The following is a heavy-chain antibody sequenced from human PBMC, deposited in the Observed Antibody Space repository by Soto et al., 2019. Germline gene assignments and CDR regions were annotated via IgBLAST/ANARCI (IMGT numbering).Heavy chain of an antibody. J-gene: IGHJ6*02. V-gene: IGHV1-24*01. D-gene: IGHD5-12*01. CDR3: ATSYSGYDYHYYYGMDV. Sequence: GASVKVSCKVSGYTLTELSMHWVRQAPGKGLEWMGGFDPEDGETIYAQKFQGRVTITRDTSASTAYMELSSLRSEDTAVYYCATSYSGYDYHYYYGMDVWGQGTTVTVSS. CDR1: GYTLTELS. CDR2: FDPEDGET.